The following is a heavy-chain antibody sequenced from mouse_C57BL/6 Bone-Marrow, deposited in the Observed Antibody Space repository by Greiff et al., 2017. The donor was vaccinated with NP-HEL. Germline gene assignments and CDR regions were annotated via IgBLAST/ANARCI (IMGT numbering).Heavy chain of an antibody. Sequence: VQLQQSGAELVRPGASVKLSCTASGFNIKDDYMHWVKQRPEQGLEWIGWIDPENGDTEYASQFQGKATITADTSSNTAYLQLSSLTSEDTAVYYCTTRDDGNYYWYFDVWGTGTTVTVSS. CDR2: IDPENGDT. J-gene: IGHJ1*03. CDR1: GFNIKDDY. D-gene: IGHD2-1*01. CDR3: TTRDDGNYYWYFDV. V-gene: IGHV14-4*01.